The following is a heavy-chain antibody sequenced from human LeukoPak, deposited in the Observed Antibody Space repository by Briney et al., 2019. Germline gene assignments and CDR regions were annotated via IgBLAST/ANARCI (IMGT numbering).Heavy chain of an antibody. J-gene: IGHJ6*03. D-gene: IGHD7-27*01. V-gene: IGHV1-2*02. CDR1: GYTFTGYY. CDR3: ARDRDNWGSYYYYYYMDV. CDR2: VNPNSGGT. Sequence: GASVKVSCKASGYTFTGYYMHWVRQSPGQGLEWMGWVNPNSGGTNYAQKFQGRVTMTRDTSISTAYMELSRLRSDDTAVYYCARDRDNWGSYYYYYYMDVWGKGTTVTVSS.